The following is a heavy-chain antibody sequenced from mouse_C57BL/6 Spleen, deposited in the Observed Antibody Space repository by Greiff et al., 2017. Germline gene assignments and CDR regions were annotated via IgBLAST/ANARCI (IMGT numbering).Heavy chain of an antibody. CDR3: ARDLYYYGSSYGNAMDY. Sequence: VQLQQSGPELVKPGASVKISCKASGYAFSSSWMNWVKQRPGKGLEWIGRIYPGDGDTNYNGKFKGKATLTADKSSSTAYMQLSSLTSEDSAVYCCARDLYYYGSSYGNAMDYWGQGTSVTVSS. CDR1: GYAFSSSW. J-gene: IGHJ4*01. CDR2: IYPGDGDT. V-gene: IGHV1-82*01. D-gene: IGHD1-1*01.